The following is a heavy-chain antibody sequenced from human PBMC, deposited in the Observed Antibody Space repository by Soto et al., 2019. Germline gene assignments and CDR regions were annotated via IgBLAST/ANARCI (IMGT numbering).Heavy chain of an antibody. D-gene: IGHD6-19*01. CDR1: GGSISSGGYY. CDR2: IYYSGST. Sequence: SETLSLTCTVSGGSISSGGYYWSWIRQHPGKGLEWIGYIYYSGSTYYNPSLKSRVTISVDTSKNQFSLKLSSVTAADTAVYYCAREEAVAGTMGAFDIWGQGTMVTVSS. CDR3: AREEAVAGTMGAFDI. V-gene: IGHV4-31*03. J-gene: IGHJ3*02.